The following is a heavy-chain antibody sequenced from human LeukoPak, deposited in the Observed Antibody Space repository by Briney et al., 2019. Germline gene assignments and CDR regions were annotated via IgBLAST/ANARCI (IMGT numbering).Heavy chain of an antibody. CDR3: ARAPYDSSGYYYDQ. D-gene: IGHD3-22*01. V-gene: IGHV3-23*01. CDR2: VTDSGSRT. CDR1: GFIFNKYA. J-gene: IGHJ5*02. Sequence: GGSLRLSCAASGFIFNKYAMNWVRQAPGKGLEWVSLVTDSGSRTYCADSVKGRFTISRDNSKNTLYLQMDSLRAEDTAVYNCARAPYDSSGYYYDQWGQGTLVTVSS.